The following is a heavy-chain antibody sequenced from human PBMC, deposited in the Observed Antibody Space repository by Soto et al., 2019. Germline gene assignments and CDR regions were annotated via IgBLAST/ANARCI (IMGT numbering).Heavy chain of an antibody. V-gene: IGHV3-30*18. D-gene: IGHD1-26*01. CDR2: ISYDGSNK. Sequence: PGGSLRLSCAASGFTFSSYGMHWVRQAPGKGLEWVAVISYDGSNKYYADSVKGRFTISRDNSKNTLYLQMNSLRAEDTAVYYCAKTLDPKWEPRYYFDYWGQGT. CDR3: AKTLDPKWEPRYYFDY. CDR1: GFTFSSYG. J-gene: IGHJ4*02.